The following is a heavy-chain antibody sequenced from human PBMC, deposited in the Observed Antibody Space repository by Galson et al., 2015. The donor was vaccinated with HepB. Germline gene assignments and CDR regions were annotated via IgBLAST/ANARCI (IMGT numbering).Heavy chain of an antibody. D-gene: IGHD3-10*01. CDR1: GFTFSSYA. Sequence: SLRLSCAASGFTFSSYAMHWVRQAPGKGLEWAAVISYDGSNKYYADSVKGRFTISRDNSKNTLYLQMNSLRAEDTAVYYCARSPITMVRDPWGVDVWGQGTTVTVSS. J-gene: IGHJ6*02. CDR3: ARSPITMVRDPWGVDV. V-gene: IGHV3-30*04. CDR2: ISYDGSNK.